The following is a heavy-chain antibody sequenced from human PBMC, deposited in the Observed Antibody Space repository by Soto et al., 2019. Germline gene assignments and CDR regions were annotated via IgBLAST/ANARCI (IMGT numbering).Heavy chain of an antibody. J-gene: IGHJ6*02. CDR2: IYSGGST. CDR3: AREARTYYYDSSGYYPHSYYGMDV. CDR1: GFTVSSNY. V-gene: IGHV3-53*01. Sequence: GSLRLSCAASGFTVSSNYMSWVRQAPGKGPEWVSVIYSGGSTYYADSVKGRLTISRDNSKNTLYLQMNSLRAEDTAVYYCAREARTYYYDSSGYYPHSYYGMDVWGQGTTVTVSS. D-gene: IGHD3-22*01.